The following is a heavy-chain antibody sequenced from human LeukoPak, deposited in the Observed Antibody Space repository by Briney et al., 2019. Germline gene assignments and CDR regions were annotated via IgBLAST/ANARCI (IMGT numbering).Heavy chain of an antibody. D-gene: IGHD6-19*01. CDR2: IDPHGSGS. CDR3: AKVDVHYRAVDGGLVDP. CDR1: GYTFTDYY. Sequence: ASVKVSCKASGYTFTDYYIHWFRQAPGHGLEWMGWIDPHGSGSDSAQMFQGRFSMTTDTFSSTAYLDLSRLTSDDTAVYYCAKVDVHYRAVDGGLVDPWGQGTLVTVSS. V-gene: IGHV1-2*02. J-gene: IGHJ5*02.